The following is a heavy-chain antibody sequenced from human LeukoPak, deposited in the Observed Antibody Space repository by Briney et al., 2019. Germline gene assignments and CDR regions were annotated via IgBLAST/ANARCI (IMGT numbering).Heavy chain of an antibody. CDR2: ISSSSSYI. V-gene: IGHV3-21*01. Sequence: GGSLRLSCAASGFTFSSYSMNWVRQAPGKGLEWVSSISSSSSYIYYADSVKGRFTISRDNAKNSLYLQRNSLRAEDTAVYYCARGRVGAAPDYWGQGTLVTVSS. J-gene: IGHJ4*02. CDR3: ARGRVGAAPDY. D-gene: IGHD1-26*01. CDR1: GFTFSSYS.